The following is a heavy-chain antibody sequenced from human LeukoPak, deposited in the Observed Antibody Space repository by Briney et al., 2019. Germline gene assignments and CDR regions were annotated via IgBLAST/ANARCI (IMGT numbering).Heavy chain of an antibody. CDR3: ARVPRITGTRAAGYYFDY. J-gene: IGHJ4*02. CDR2: ISGSGVYT. D-gene: IGHD1-20*01. Sequence: GGSLRLSCGASGFIFSNYSMSWVRQAPGKGLEWVSAISGSGVYTYYADSVKGRFTISRHNSKNTLYLQMNSLRAEDTAVYYCARVPRITGTRAAGYYFDYWGQGTLVTVSS. CDR1: GFIFSNYS. V-gene: IGHV3-23*01.